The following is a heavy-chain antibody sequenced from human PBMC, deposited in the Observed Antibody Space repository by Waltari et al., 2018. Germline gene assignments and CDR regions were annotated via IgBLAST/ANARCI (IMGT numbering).Heavy chain of an antibody. Sequence: HVQLVQSGAEVKKPGASVKVSCTASGYTFTGYYLPWVRQAPGQGLEWMGWINPNSGGTNYAQKFQGRVTMTRDTSISTAYMELSRLRSDDTAVYYCARDEVRGVGYWGQGTLVTVSS. CDR1: GYTFTGYY. CDR2: INPNSGGT. CDR3: ARDEVRGVGY. J-gene: IGHJ4*02. V-gene: IGHV1-2*02. D-gene: IGHD3-10*01.